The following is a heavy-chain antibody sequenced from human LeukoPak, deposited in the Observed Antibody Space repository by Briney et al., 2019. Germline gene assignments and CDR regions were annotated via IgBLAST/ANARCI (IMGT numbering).Heavy chain of an antibody. CDR1: GDSISTSNSY. Sequence: SETLSLTCTVSGDSISTSNSYWGWIRQPPGKGLEWIGSIYYSGNTYYNASLKSRVTISVDTSKNQFSLKLSSVTAADTAVYYCARQRPFYCSSTSCYGWFDPWGQGTLVTVSS. D-gene: IGHD2-2*01. CDR2: IYYSGNT. CDR3: ARQRPFYCSSTSCYGWFDP. V-gene: IGHV4-39*01. J-gene: IGHJ5*02.